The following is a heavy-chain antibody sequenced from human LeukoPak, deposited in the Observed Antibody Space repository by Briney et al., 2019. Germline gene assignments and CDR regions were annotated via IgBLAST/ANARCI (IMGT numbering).Heavy chain of an antibody. CDR2: IYYSGST. Sequence: SETLSLTCSVSGGSITYSHYYWGWVRQPPGKGLEWIGGIYYSGSTYYNPSLKSRVTISVDTSRNEFSLRLSSVTAADTALYFCARQSGSYGGILDNWGQGILGTVSS. D-gene: IGHD1-26*01. J-gene: IGHJ4*02. CDR1: GGSITYSHYY. CDR3: ARQSGSYGGILDN. V-gene: IGHV4-39*01.